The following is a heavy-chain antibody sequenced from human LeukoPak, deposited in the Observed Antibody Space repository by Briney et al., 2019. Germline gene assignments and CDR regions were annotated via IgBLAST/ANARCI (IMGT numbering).Heavy chain of an antibody. J-gene: IGHJ4*02. CDR3: AREGTPGTNDY. Sequence: SAISGYGGDIYYSNSVKGRFTISRDNSKNTLYLQMGSLRPEDTAVYYCAREGTPGTNDYWGQGTLVTVSS. V-gene: IGHV3-64*01. CDR2: ISGYGGDI. D-gene: IGHD2-8*01.